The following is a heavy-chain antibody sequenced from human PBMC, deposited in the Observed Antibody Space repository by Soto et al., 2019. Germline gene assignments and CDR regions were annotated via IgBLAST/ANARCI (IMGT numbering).Heavy chain of an antibody. J-gene: IGHJ4*02. D-gene: IGHD6-25*01. Sequence: EVQLLESGGGLVEPGGSLRLSCAASGFTFSSYAMSWVRQAPGKGLEWVSAISGSGGSTYYADSVKGRFTISRDNSKNTLYLQMNSLRAEDTAVYYCAKDRLSVARLLYYFDYWGQGTLVTVSS. V-gene: IGHV3-23*01. CDR1: GFTFSSYA. CDR3: AKDRLSVARLLYYFDY. CDR2: ISGSGGST.